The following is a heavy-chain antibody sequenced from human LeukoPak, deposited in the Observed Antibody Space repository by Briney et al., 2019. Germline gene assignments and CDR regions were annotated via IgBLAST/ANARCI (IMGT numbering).Heavy chain of an antibody. J-gene: IGHJ4*02. CDR3: TTAARGDSHPYYFDY. D-gene: IGHD6-13*01. V-gene: IGHV3-15*01. CDR1: GFTFSSLA. Sequence: GRSLRLSCVASGFTFSSLAMNWVRQAPGKGLEWVGRIKSNADGGTTDYAAPVKGRFTISRDDSTNTLFLQMNSLKTEDTAVYYCTTAARGDSHPYYFDYWGQGTLVTVSS. CDR2: IKSNADGGTT.